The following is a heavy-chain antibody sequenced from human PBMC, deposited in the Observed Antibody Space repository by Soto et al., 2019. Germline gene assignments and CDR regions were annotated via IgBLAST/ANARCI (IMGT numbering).Heavy chain of an antibody. CDR3: AGVGFGELLRP. CDR2: ISGSGGST. CDR1: GFTFSSYA. V-gene: IGHV3-23*01. Sequence: GGSLRLSCAASGFTFSSYAMSWVRQAPGKGLEWVSAISGSGGSTYYADSVKGRFTISRDNSKNTLYLQMNGLRAEDTAVYYCAGVGFGELLRPWGQGTLVTVSS. J-gene: IGHJ5*02. D-gene: IGHD3-10*01.